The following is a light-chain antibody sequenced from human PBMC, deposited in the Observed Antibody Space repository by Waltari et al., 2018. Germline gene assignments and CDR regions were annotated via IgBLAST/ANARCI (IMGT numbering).Light chain of an antibody. CDR3: SSYTSSSTRV. Sequence: QSALTQPASVSGSPGQSITIPCPGTSSDVGGSTYVSWYQQHPGEAPKLMIYEVSNRPSGVSNRFSGSKSGNTASLTISGLQAEDEADYYCSSYTSSSTRVFGGGTKLTVL. CDR2: EVS. J-gene: IGLJ3*02. V-gene: IGLV2-14*01. CDR1: SSDVGGSTY.